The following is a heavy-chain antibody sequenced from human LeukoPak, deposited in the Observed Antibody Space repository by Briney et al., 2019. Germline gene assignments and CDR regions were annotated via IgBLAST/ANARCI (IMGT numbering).Heavy chain of an antibody. CDR2: IIPIFGTA. CDR3: ARDSSTYYYDSSGYWPNARSDAFDI. CDR1: GGTFSSYA. J-gene: IGHJ3*02. Sequence: ASVKVSCKASGGTFSSYAISWVRQAPGQGLEWMGGIIPIFGTANYAQKFQGRVTITADKSTSTAYMELSSLRSEDTAVYYCARDSSTYYYDSSGYWPNARSDAFDIWGQGTMVTVSS. D-gene: IGHD3-22*01. V-gene: IGHV1-69*06.